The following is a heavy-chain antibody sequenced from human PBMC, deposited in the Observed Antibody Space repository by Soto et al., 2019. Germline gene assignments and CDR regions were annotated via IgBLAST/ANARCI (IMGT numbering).Heavy chain of an antibody. Sequence: EQLEQSGAEVKNPGESLKISCTGPGHIFNNHWIAWVRQTPGKGLEWMGLIFTRDSETKYSPSFQGHVSFSVDNSINTVYLQWTSLKTADTGMYFCARGYYDSGHGYDLWGQGTLVTVSS. J-gene: IGHJ5*02. V-gene: IGHV5-51*01. CDR1: GHIFNNHW. D-gene: IGHD3-10*01. CDR3: ARGYYDSGHGYDL. CDR2: IFTRDSET.